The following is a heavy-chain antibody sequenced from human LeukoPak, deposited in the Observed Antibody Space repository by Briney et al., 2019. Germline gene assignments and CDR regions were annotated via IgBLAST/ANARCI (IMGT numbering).Heavy chain of an antibody. D-gene: IGHD3-16*02. CDR2: IYHTEST. J-gene: IGHJ4*02. Sequence: PSETLSLTCTVSGGSISNYYWNWIRQPPAKGLEWIGYIYHTESTSYSPSLKSRLTISVDTSKNQFSLKLSSVTAADTAVYYCARLFWGSYRAFDYWGQGTLVTVSS. V-gene: IGHV4-59*08. CDR3: ARLFWGSYRAFDY. CDR1: GGSISNYY.